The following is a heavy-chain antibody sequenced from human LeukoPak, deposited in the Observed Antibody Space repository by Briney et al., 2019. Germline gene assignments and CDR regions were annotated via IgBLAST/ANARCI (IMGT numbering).Heavy chain of an antibody. V-gene: IGHV4-38-2*02. Sequence: PSETLSLTCTVSGYSISSGYYWGWIRQPPGKGLEWIGSIYHSGSTYYNPSLKSRVTISVDTSKNQFSLKLSSVTAADTAVYYCARASPYYYYYGMDVWGQGTTVTVSS. J-gene: IGHJ6*02. CDR3: ARASPYYYYYGMDV. CDR2: IYHSGST. CDR1: GYSISSGYY.